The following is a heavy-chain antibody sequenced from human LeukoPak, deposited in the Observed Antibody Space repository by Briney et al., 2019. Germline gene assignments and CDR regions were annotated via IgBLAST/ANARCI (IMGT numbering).Heavy chain of an antibody. Sequence: GALRLSCAASGFTFSDYYMSWIRQAPGKGLEWVSYISSSGSTIYYAVSVKGRFTISRDNAKNSLYLQMNSLRAEDTAVYYCARDRLSTMYSGSYYSYYYYYMDVWGKGTTVTVSS. J-gene: IGHJ6*03. CDR3: ARDRLSTMYSGSYYSYYYYYMDV. V-gene: IGHV3-11*04. D-gene: IGHD1-26*01. CDR1: GFTFSDYY. CDR2: ISSSGSTI.